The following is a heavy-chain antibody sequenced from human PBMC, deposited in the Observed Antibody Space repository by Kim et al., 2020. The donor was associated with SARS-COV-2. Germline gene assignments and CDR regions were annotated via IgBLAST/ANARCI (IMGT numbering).Heavy chain of an antibody. Sequence: ADSVKGRFTISRDNAKNSLYLQMNSLRAEDTAVYYCARDLSSSGWYYFDFWGQGTLVTVSS. J-gene: IGHJ4*02. CDR3: ARDLSSSGWYYFDF. D-gene: IGHD6-19*01. V-gene: IGHV3-11*06.